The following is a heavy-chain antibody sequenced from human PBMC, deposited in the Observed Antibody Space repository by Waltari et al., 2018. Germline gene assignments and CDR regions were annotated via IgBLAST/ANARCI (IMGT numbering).Heavy chain of an antibody. D-gene: IGHD6-6*01. CDR1: GYTFTSYD. Sequence: QVQLVQSGAEVKKPGASVKVSCQASGYTFTSYDINWVRQATGQGLEWMGWMNPNSGNTGYGKQCQGRVTITRNTSISTAYMELSSLRSEDTAVYYCARVKYSSSSPFDYWGQGTLVTVSS. J-gene: IGHJ4*02. V-gene: IGHV1-8*03. CDR2: MNPNSGNT. CDR3: ARVKYSSSSPFDY.